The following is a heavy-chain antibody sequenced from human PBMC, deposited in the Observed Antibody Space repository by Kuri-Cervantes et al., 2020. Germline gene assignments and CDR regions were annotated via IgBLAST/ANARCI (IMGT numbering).Heavy chain of an antibody. J-gene: IGHJ6*03. Sequence: SETLSLTCTVSGGSINGHFWSWIRQPPGKGLEWIRYVYSNGDTKYSPSLKSRVTISVDTSKNQFSLKLSSVTAADTAVYYCARSQDYYNEWIDYYYYMDVWGKGTTVTVSS. V-gene: IGHV4-59*11. D-gene: IGHD3-22*01. CDR2: VYSNGDT. CDR3: ARSQDYYNEWIDYYYYMDV. CDR1: GGSINGHF.